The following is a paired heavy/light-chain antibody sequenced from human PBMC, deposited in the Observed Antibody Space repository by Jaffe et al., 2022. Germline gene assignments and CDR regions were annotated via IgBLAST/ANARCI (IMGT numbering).Heavy chain of an antibody. V-gene: IGHV1-69*05. Sequence: QVQLVQSGAEVKKPGSSVKVSCKASGGTFSSYAISWVRQAPGQGLEWMGGIIPIFGTANYAQKFQGRVTITTDESTSTAYMELSSLRSEDTAVYYCARGHCSSTSCYRGYFDYWGQGTLVTVSS. D-gene: IGHD2-2*01. CDR1: GGTFSSYA. CDR3: ARGHCSSTSCYRGYFDY. J-gene: IGHJ4*02. CDR2: IIPIFGTA.
Light chain of an antibody. Sequence: DIVMTQSPLSLPVTPGEPASISCRSSQSLLHSNGYNYLDWYLQKPGQSPQLLIYLGSNRASGVPDRFSGSGSGTDFTLKISRVEAEDVGVYYCMQALQTSITFGQGTRLEIK. CDR3: MQALQTSIT. V-gene: IGKV2-28*01. J-gene: IGKJ5*01. CDR1: QSLLHSNGYNY. CDR2: LGS.